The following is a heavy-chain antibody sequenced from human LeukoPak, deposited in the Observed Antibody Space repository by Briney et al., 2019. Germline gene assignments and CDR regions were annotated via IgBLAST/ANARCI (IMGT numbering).Heavy chain of an antibody. CDR1: GFTVSSNY. J-gene: IGHJ6*02. D-gene: IGHD3-16*01. V-gene: IGHV3-53*01. CDR2: IYSGGST. CDR3: ARGTMITYYYGMDV. Sequence: PGGSLRLSCAASGFTVSSNYMSWVRQAPGKGLEWVSIIYSGGSTYYADSVKGRFTISGDNSKNTLYLQMNSLRAEDTAVYYCARGTMITYYYGMDVWGQGTTVTVSS.